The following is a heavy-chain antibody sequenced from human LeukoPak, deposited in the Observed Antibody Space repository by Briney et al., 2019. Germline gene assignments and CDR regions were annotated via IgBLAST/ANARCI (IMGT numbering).Heavy chain of an antibody. CDR3: ARSYSSSWSGFDP. V-gene: IGHV5-51*01. Sequence: GESLKISCKGSGYSFTSYWIGWVRQMPGKGLEWMGVIYPGDSDTRYSPSFQGQVTISADKSISTAYLQWSSLKASDTAMYYCARSYSSSWSGFDPWGQGTLVTVSS. CDR1: GYSFTSYW. CDR2: IYPGDSDT. J-gene: IGHJ5*02. D-gene: IGHD6-13*01.